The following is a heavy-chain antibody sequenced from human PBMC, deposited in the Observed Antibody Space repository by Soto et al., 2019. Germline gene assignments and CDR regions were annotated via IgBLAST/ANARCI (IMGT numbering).Heavy chain of an antibody. D-gene: IGHD2-2*01. Sequence: GGSLRLSCAASGFTFSNYAMSWVRQAPGKGLEWISAISGSGDYTYYEDSVKGRFTVSRDNSKSTLYLQMNSLRAEDSATYYCAKDGYCTATSCFAGGEFDYWGQGTQVTVS. CDR3: AKDGYCTATSCFAGGEFDY. CDR1: GFTFSNYA. CDR2: ISGSGDYT. V-gene: IGHV3-23*01. J-gene: IGHJ4*02.